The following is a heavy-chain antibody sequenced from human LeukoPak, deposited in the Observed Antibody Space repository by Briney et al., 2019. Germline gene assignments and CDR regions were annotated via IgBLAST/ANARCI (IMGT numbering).Heavy chain of an antibody. J-gene: IGHJ4*02. Sequence: SETLCLTCAVYGGSFSGYYWSWIRQPPGKGLEWIGEINHSGSTNYNPSLKSRVTISVDTSKNRFSLKLSSVTAADTAVYYCAVDYDILTGYYTLDYWGQGTLVTVSS. CDR3: AVDYDILTGYYTLDY. D-gene: IGHD3-9*01. CDR1: GGSFSGYY. CDR2: INHSGST. V-gene: IGHV4-34*01.